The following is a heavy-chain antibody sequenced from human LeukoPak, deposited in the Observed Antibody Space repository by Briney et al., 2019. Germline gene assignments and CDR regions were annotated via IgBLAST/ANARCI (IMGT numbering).Heavy chain of an antibody. CDR3: AKSGRYCSAGSCYQEASLDY. CDR2: IKQDGSEK. V-gene: IGHV3-7*03. Sequence: PGGSLRLSCAASGFTFSSYWMSWVRQAPGKGLEWVANIKQDGSEKYYVDSVKGRFTISRDNAKNSLYLQMNSLRADDTALYYCAKSGRYCSAGSCYQEASLDYWGQGTLVTVSS. D-gene: IGHD2-15*01. J-gene: IGHJ4*02. CDR1: GFTFSSYW.